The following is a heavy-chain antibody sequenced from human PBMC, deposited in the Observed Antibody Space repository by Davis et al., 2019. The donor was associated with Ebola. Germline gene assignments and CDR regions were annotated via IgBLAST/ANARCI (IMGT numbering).Heavy chain of an antibody. CDR3: ARDGRLAIDY. CDR2: IYYSGST. J-gene: IGHJ4*02. CDR1: GGSISSSSYY. D-gene: IGHD3-3*02. V-gene: IGHV4-39*07. Sequence: PSETLSLTCTVSGGSISSSSYYWGWIRQPPGKGLEWIGSIYYSGSTYYNPSLKSRVTISVDTSKNQFSLKLSSVTAADTAVYYCARDGRLAIDYWGQGTLVTVSS.